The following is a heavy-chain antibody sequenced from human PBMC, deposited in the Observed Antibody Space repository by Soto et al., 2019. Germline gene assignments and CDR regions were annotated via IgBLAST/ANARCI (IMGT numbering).Heavy chain of an antibody. D-gene: IGHD4-4*01. V-gene: IGHV1-18*01. CDR2: ISAKNGDS. CDR1: GYTFTDFG. CDR3: ARSGAELTTVFDN. Sequence: QVQLVQSGAEVKKPGASVKVSCEASGYTFTDFGFSWVRQAPGQGLQWMGWISAKNGDSNYAQNFQGRVTMTTDTSTRTAYMEVRSLESDDTAVYFCARSGAELTTVFDNWGQGTRVTVSS. J-gene: IGHJ4*02.